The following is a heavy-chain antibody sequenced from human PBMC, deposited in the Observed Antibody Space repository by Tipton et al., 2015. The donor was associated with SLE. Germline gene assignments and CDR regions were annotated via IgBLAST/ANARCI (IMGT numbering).Heavy chain of an antibody. CDR3: ARHGILTLVVYF. CDR1: GGSITNYH. V-gene: IGHV4-59*08. D-gene: IGHD2-8*02. J-gene: IGHJ4*02. Sequence: TLSLTCTVSGGSITNYHWNWIRQSPGKGLEWIGYINYSGSTKYNPSLKSRVTISLDTSKNQFSLKLSSVTAADTAVYYCARHGILTLVVYFWGQGTLVSVSP. CDR2: INYSGST.